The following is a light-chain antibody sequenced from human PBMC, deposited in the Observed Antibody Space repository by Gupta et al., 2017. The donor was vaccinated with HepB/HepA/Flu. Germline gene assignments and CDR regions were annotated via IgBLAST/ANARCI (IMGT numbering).Light chain of an antibody. CDR3: QSADSSGTYVV. V-gene: IGLV3-25*03. CDR1: ALPKQY. CDR2: KDI. Sequence: SYALTQPPSVSVSPGQTARITCSGDALPKQYAYWYQQKPGQAPVVVIYKDIERPSGIPERFSGSSSGTTVTLTISGVQAEDEADYYCQSADSSGTYVVFCGGTKLTV. J-gene: IGLJ2*01.